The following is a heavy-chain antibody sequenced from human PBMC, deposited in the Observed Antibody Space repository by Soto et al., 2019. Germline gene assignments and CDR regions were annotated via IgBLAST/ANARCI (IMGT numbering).Heavy chain of an antibody. CDR1: GFTFSSYA. CDR3: AKAVEMATIEALIFDY. J-gene: IGHJ4*02. Sequence: GGSLRLSCAASGFTFSSYAMSWVRQAPGKWLEWVSAISGSGGSTYYADSVKGRFTISRDNSKNTLYLQMNSLRAEDTAVYYCAKAVEMATIEALIFDYWGQGXLVTVSS. D-gene: IGHD5-12*01. V-gene: IGHV3-23*01. CDR2: ISGSGGST.